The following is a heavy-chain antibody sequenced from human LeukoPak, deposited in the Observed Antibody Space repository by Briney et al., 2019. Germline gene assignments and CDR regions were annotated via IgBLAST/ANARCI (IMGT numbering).Heavy chain of an antibody. D-gene: IGHD3-10*01. CDR1: GFTFSSYE. V-gene: IGHV3-48*03. CDR3: AKVVVRGVIIYAFDY. Sequence: GGSLRLSCAASGFTFSSYEMDWVRQAPGKGLEWVSYISSSGSTIYYADSVKGRFTISRDNAKNSLYLQMNSLRAEDTAVYYCAKVVVRGVIIYAFDYWGQGTLVTVSS. J-gene: IGHJ4*02. CDR2: ISSSGSTI.